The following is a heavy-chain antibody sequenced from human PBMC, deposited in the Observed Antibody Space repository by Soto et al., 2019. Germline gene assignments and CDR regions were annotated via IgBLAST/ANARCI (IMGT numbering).Heavy chain of an antibody. D-gene: IGHD5-12*01. CDR1: GFTFSSYG. Sequence: GGSLRLSCAASGFTFSSYGMHWVRQAPGKGLEWVAVISYDGSNKYYADSVKGRFTISRDNSKNTLYLQMNSLRAEDTAVYYCAKEGWLQFDAFDIWGQGTMVTVSS. V-gene: IGHV3-30*18. CDR2: ISYDGSNK. J-gene: IGHJ3*02. CDR3: AKEGWLQFDAFDI.